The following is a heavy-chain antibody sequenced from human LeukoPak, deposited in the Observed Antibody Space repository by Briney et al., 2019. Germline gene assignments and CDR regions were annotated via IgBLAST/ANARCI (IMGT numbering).Heavy chain of an antibody. J-gene: IGHJ4*02. CDR3: ARAVAVAGYDY. V-gene: IGHV3-66*01. CDR2: ICSGGST. CDR1: GFTVSSNY. Sequence: PGGSLRLSCAASGFTVSSNYMSWVRQAPGKGLEWVSVICSGGSTYYADSVKGRFTISRDSSKNTLYLQMNSLRAEDTAVYYCARAVAVAGYDYWGQGTLVTVSS. D-gene: IGHD6-19*01.